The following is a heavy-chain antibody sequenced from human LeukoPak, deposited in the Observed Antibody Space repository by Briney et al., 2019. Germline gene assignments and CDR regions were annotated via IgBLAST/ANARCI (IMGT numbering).Heavy chain of an antibody. CDR1: GFTFSNAW. J-gene: IGHJ4*02. Sequence: GGSLRLSCAASGFTFSNAWMSWVRQAPGKGLEWVGRIKSKTDGGTTDYAAPVKGRFTMSRDDSKNTLYLQMNSLKTEDAAVYYCTSGFYGINSVVRDFWGQGTLVTVSS. D-gene: IGHD4-23*01. CDR3: TSGFYGINSVVRDF. V-gene: IGHV3-15*01. CDR2: IKSKTDGGTT.